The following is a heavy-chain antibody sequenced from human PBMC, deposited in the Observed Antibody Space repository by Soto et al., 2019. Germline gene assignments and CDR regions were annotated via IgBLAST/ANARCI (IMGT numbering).Heavy chain of an antibody. CDR2: VIPVFNTS. CDR1: GGAFGRYS. V-gene: IGHV1-69*13. Sequence: SVKVSCKASGGAFGRYSVSWVRQAPGQGLEWVGGVIPVFNTSNYSLKFQGRVAIFADLSTSTVFMELRSLRSEDTALYYCARGDEMTAVTIFEYWGQGTLVTVSS. D-gene: IGHD4-17*01. J-gene: IGHJ4*02. CDR3: ARGDEMTAVTIFEY.